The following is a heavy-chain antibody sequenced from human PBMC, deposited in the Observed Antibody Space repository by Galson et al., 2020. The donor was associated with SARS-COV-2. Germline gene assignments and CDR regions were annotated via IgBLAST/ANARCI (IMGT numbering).Heavy chain of an antibody. CDR1: GFIFDIYV. D-gene: IGHD3-16*02. CDR3: AKGQVVTGNFDS. J-gene: IGHJ4*02. CDR2: VSGSDGAI. Sequence: HGESLKISCGTPGFIFDIYVMSWVRQAPGKGLEWVSSVSGSDGAIDYADSVRGRFTISRDISKKTLYLEMNSLRAEDTAVYYCAKGQVVTGNFDSWGQGTLVTVSS. V-gene: IGHV3-23*01.